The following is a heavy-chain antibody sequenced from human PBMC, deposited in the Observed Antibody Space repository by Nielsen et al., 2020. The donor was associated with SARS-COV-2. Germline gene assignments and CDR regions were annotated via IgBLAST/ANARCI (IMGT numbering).Heavy chain of an antibody. D-gene: IGHD2-8*01. CDR3: ARVDCTNGVCYYYYYGMDV. J-gene: IGHJ6*02. CDR2: ISGYNGNT. Sequence: WVRQAPGQGLEWMGWISGYNGNTNYAQKLQGRVTMTTDTSTSTAYMELRSLRSDDTAVYYCARVDCTNGVCYYYYYGMDVWGQGTTVTVSS. V-gene: IGHV1-18*01.